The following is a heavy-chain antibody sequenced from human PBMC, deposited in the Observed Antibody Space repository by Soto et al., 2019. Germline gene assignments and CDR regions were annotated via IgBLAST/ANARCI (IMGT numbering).Heavy chain of an antibody. CDR1: GFTFSGNN. CDR2: ICSSGDYL. CDR3: VRGVDDEGGAGAPWCFFEN. J-gene: IGHJ4*02. D-gene: IGHD3-3*01. Sequence: VGSLRLSCSPSGFTFSGNNMNWDRHAPGKGLGWVASICSSGDYLYYADSVEGRFIISRDNVQNLLFLQMNNLRADDTAVNYCVRGVDDEGGAGAPWCFFENWGQGTPVADPS. V-gene: IGHV3-21*01.